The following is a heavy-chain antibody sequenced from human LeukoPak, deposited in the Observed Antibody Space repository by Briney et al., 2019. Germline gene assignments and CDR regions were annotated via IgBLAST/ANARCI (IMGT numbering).Heavy chain of an antibody. CDR3: ARRAGAYSHPYDY. Sequence: GGSLRLSCTVSGFTVSTNSMSWVRQAPGKGLEWVSFIYSDNTHYSDSVKGRLTISRDNSKNTLYLQMNSLRAEDTAVYYCARRAGAYSHPYDYWGQGTLVTVSS. V-gene: IGHV3-53*01. J-gene: IGHJ4*02. CDR2: IYSDNT. D-gene: IGHD4/OR15-4a*01. CDR1: GFTVSTNS.